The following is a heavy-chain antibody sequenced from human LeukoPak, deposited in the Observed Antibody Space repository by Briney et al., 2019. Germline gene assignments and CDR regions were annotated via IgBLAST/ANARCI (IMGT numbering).Heavy chain of an antibody. D-gene: IGHD3-3*01. J-gene: IGHJ4*02. CDR3: ARGRITIFGVVIRYFDY. CDR1: GGSISSSNW. Sequence: NTSETLSLTCAVSGGSISSSNWWSWVRQPPGKGLEWIGGIYHSGSTNYNPSLKSRVTISVDRSKNQFSLKLSSVTAADTAVYYCARGRITIFGVVIRYFDYWGQGTLVTVSS. CDR2: IYHSGST. V-gene: IGHV4-4*02.